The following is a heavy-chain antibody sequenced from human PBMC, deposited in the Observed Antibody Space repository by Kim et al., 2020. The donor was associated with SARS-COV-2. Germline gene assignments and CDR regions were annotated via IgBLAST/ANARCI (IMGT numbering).Heavy chain of an antibody. J-gene: IGHJ4*02. CDR3: AKDIADGYNPINYFDY. Sequence: GGSLRLSCAASGFTFDDYAMHWVRQAPGKGLEWVSGISWNSGSIGYADSVKGRFTISRDNAKNSLYLQMNSLRAEDTALYYCAKDIADGYNPINYFDYWGQGTLVTVSS. V-gene: IGHV3-9*01. CDR2: ISWNSGSI. CDR1: GFTFDDYA. D-gene: IGHD5-12*01.